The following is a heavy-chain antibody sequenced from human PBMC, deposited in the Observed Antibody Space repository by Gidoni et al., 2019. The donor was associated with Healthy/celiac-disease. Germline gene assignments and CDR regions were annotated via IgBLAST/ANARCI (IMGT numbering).Heavy chain of an antibody. Sequence: VQLLESGGGLVQPGGSLRLSCAASGFTFSSYAMSWVRQAPGKGLEWVSAISGSGGSTYYADAVKGRFTISRDNSKNTMYLQMNSLRAEDTAVYYCAGYTAMVTGFDYGGQGTLVTVSS. CDR2: ISGSGGST. CDR3: AGYTAMVTGFDY. D-gene: IGHD5-18*01. J-gene: IGHJ4*02. V-gene: IGHV3-23*01. CDR1: GFTFSSYA.